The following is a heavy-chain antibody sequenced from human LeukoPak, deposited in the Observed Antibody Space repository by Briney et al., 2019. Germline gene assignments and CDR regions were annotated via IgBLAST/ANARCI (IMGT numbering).Heavy chain of an antibody. CDR2: ISWNSGSI. CDR3: AKGVGYYDILTGYYTVDY. V-gene: IGHV3-9*01. D-gene: IGHD3-9*01. CDR1: GFTFDDYA. Sequence: GGSLRLSCAASGFTFDDYAMHWVRQAPGKGLEWVSGISWNSGSIGYADSVKGRFTISRDNAKNSLYLQMNSLRAEDTALYYCAKGVGYYDILTGYYTVDYWGQGTLVTVSS. J-gene: IGHJ4*02.